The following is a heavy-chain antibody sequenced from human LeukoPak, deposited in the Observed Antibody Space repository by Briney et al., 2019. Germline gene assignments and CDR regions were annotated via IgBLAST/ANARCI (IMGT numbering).Heavy chain of an antibody. CDR1: GFDFNSYS. CDR2: IVGSSTTI. CDR3: TTSNGCLDH. V-gene: IGHV3-48*01. D-gene: IGHD5-24*01. J-gene: IGHJ1*01. Sequence: GGSLRLSCAASGFDFNSYSMNWVRQAPGKGLEWVSYIVGSSTTIYYADSVKGRFTISRDNAKNSVYLQMNSLKVEDTAVYYCTTSNGCLDHWGQGALVTVSS.